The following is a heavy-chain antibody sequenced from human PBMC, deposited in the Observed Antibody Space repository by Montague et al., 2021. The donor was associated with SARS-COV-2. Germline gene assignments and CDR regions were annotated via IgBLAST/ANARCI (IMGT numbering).Heavy chain of an antibody. CDR1: GGSMRDYY. J-gene: IGHJ4*02. V-gene: IGHV4-59*01. CDR2: IYCSGST. CDR3: AKVHYYTGYVDS. D-gene: IGHD3-22*01. Sequence: SETLSLTCTVSGGSMRDYYWSWIRQPPGEGLEWIGYIYCSGSTDYNPSLNSRVTLSLDTSKNQFSLNLRSVTAADTAFYYCAKVHYYTGYVDSWGQGTLVSVSS.